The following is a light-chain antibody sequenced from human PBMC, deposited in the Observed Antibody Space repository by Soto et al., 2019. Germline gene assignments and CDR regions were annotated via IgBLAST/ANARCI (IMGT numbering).Light chain of an antibody. CDR3: QFYDSSLSAWV. CDR1: SSNIGAGYD. CDR2: GNN. J-gene: IGLJ3*02. V-gene: IGLV1-40*01. Sequence: QSVLTQPPSVSGAPGQRVTISCTGSSSNIGAGYDVHWYQQLPGTAPRLLIFGNNNRPSGVPDRFSGSKSGTSASLPITGLQAGDEADYYCQFYDSSLSAWVFGGGTKVTVL.